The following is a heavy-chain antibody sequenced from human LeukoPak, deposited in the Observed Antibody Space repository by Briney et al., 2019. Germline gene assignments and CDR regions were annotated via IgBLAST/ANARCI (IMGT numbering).Heavy chain of an antibody. J-gene: IGHJ3*02. CDR1: GYTFTGYY. CDR3: ARDMAYCGGDCYPNAFDI. V-gene: IGHV1-2*02. D-gene: IGHD2-21*02. Sequence: ASVKVSCKASGYTFTGYYMHWVRQAPGQGLEWMGWINPNSGGTNYAQKFQGRVTMTRDTSISTAYMELSRLRSDDTAVYYCARDMAYCGGDCYPNAFDIWGQGTMVTVSS. CDR2: INPNSGGT.